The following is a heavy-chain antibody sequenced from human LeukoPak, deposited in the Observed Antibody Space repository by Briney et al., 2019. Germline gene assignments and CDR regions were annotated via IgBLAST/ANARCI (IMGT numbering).Heavy chain of an antibody. CDR2: ITTKPYSYTT. D-gene: IGHD1-1*01. CDR1: GGSISSYY. Sequence: QPSETLSLTCTVSGGSISSYYWSWFRQAPGKGLEWVGRITTKPYSYTTHYVASVKGRFTISRDDSNNSLFLQMNSLDSEDTAIYYCSRSSDHHNKDWGQGTLVTVSS. CDR3: SRSSDHHNKD. J-gene: IGHJ4*02. V-gene: IGHV3-72*01.